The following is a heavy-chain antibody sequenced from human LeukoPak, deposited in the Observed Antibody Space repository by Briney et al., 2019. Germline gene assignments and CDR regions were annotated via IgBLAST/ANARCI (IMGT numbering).Heavy chain of an antibody. CDR2: VNSDGSST. Sequence: PGGSLRLSCAASGFTFSSYWMHWVRQAPGKGLVWVSRVNSDGSSTTYADSVKGRFTISRDSAKNTLYLQMNSLRAEDTAVYYCARGSTQYSSGWYGLDCWGQGTLVTVSS. J-gene: IGHJ4*02. CDR1: GFTFSSYW. CDR3: ARGSTQYSSGWYGLDC. D-gene: IGHD6-19*01. V-gene: IGHV3-74*01.